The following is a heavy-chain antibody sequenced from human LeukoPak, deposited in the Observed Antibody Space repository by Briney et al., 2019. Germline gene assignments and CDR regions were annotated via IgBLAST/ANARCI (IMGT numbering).Heavy chain of an antibody. Sequence: ASVKVSCKASGYTFSSYALNWVRQAPGQGLEWMGWMNTNTGNPTYAQGFTRRFVFSLDTSVSTAYLQISSLKAEDTAVYYCAREPPQPGYHFGWLQTNDYWGQGTLVTVSS. D-gene: IGHD3-9*01. J-gene: IGHJ4*02. V-gene: IGHV7-4-1*02. CDR1: GYTFSSYA. CDR2: MNTNTGNP. CDR3: AREPPQPGYHFGWLQTNDY.